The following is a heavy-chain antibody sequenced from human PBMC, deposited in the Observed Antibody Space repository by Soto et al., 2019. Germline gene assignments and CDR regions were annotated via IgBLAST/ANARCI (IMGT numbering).Heavy chain of an antibody. CDR2: VYYSGTT. J-gene: IGHJ2*01. D-gene: IGHD3-22*01. Sequence: SETLSLTCTVSGASINNNDEDWRCIRQTPGKGLHWIGYVYYSGTTDYIPSLKSRLSMSIDKSQNQFTLKLNSVTAADTATYYCARMSYFYDKWYFDLWGRGTLVTVSS. CDR3: ARMSYFYDKWYFDL. V-gene: IGHV4-30-4*01. CDR1: GASINNNDED.